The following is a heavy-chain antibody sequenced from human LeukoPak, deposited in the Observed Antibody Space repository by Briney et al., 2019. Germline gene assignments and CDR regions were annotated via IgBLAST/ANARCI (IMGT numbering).Heavy chain of an antibody. V-gene: IGHV3-74*01. D-gene: IGHD6-6*01. CDR3: ARGPNSNWSGLDF. J-gene: IGHJ4*02. Sequence: GGSLRLSCTASGFSFSGHWMHWARQLPGKGLVWVSRISPTGSTTSYADSVRGRFTVSRDNAKNTLYLQVNNLRAEDTAVYYCARGPNSNWSGLDFWGQGTLLTVSS. CDR2: ISPTGSTT. CDR1: GFSFSGHW.